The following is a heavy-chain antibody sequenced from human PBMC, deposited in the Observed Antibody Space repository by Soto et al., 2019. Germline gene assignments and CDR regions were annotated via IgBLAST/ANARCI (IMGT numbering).Heavy chain of an antibody. V-gene: IGHV2-5*02. CDR1: GFSLSTSGVG. CDR3: AHSGGDGYNVNWFDP. J-gene: IGHJ5*02. Sequence: ESGPTLVNPTQTLTLTCTFSGFSLSTSGVGVGWIRQPPGKALEWLALIYWDDDKRYSPSLRSRLTITKDTSKNQVVLTMTNMDPVDTAIYYCAHSGGDGYNVNWFDPWGQGTLVTVSS. D-gene: IGHD2-21*01. CDR2: IYWDDDK.